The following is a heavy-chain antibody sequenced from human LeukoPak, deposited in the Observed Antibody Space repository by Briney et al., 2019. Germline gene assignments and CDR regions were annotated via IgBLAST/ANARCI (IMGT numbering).Heavy chain of an antibody. V-gene: IGHV4-39*07. J-gene: IGHJ6*03. CDR1: SGSITSGGKS. CDR2: TYHSGST. D-gene: IGHD2-15*01. CDR3: ARGRRIVVVLGATRTHRDYYMDV. Sequence: PSETLSLTCTVSSGSITSGGKSWSWIRQSPGKGLEWIGETYHSGSTNYNSSLKSRVTISLDTSKNQFSLKLSSVTAADTAVYYCARGRRIVVVLGATRTHRDYYMDVWGKGTTVTVSS.